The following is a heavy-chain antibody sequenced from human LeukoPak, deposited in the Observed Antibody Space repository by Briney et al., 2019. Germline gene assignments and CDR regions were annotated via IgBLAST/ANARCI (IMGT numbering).Heavy chain of an antibody. CDR2: IYYSGST. V-gene: IGHV4-39*01. J-gene: IGHJ4*02. Sequence: SETLSLTRTVSGGSICSSSYYWGWIRQPPGKGLEWIGSIYYSGSTYYNPSLKSRVTISVDTSKNQFSLKLSSVTAADTAVYYCASLNDYSNSNFDYWGQGTLVTVSS. CDR1: GGSICSSSYY. D-gene: IGHD4-11*01. CDR3: ASLNDYSNSNFDY.